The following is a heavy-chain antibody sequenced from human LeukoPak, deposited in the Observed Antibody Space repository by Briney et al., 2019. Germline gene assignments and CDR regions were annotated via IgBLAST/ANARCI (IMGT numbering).Heavy chain of an antibody. CDR2: IYYSGST. Sequence: SETLSLTCTVSGGSISSYYWSWIRQPPGKGLEWIGYIYYSGSTNYNPSLKSRVTISVDTSKNQFSLKLSSVTAADTAVYYCARDKGYCSSTSCYNWFDPWGQGTLVTVSS. D-gene: IGHD2-2*01. V-gene: IGHV4-59*01. CDR3: ARDKGYCSSTSCYNWFDP. CDR1: GGSISSYY. J-gene: IGHJ5*02.